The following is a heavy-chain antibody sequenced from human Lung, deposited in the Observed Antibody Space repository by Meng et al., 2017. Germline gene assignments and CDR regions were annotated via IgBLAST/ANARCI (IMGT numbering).Heavy chain of an antibody. V-gene: IGHV3-23*01. D-gene: IGHD3-10*01. CDR1: GFTFSNYA. CDR3: AKGGVAQGRGY. CDR2: ISTSGRIT. Sequence: GESLKISCAASGFTFSNYAMNWVRQAPGKGLEWVSVISTSGRITYYADSVKGRFTISRDNSQNTVHLQMNSLTAEGTALYYCAKGGVAQGRGYWGQGTLVTVSS. J-gene: IGHJ4*02.